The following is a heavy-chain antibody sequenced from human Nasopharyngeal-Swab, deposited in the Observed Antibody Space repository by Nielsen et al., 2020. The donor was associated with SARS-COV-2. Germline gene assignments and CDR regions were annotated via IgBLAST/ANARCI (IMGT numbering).Heavy chain of an antibody. J-gene: IGHJ6*03. V-gene: IGHV1-3*01. CDR3: ARDYYSYGQYYYYYMDV. Sequence: ASVKVSCKASGYTFTSYAMHWVRQAPGQRLEWMGWINAGNGNTKYSQKFQGRVTITRDTSASTANMELSSLRSEDTAVYYCARDYYSYGQYYYYYMDVWGKGTTVTVSS. CDR2: INAGNGNT. CDR1: GYTFTSYA. D-gene: IGHD5-18*01.